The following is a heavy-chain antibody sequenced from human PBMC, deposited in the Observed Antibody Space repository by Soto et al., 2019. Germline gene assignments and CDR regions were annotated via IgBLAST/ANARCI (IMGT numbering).Heavy chain of an antibody. CDR1: GGSISSGDYY. CDR2: IYYSGST. J-gene: IGHJ6*02. D-gene: IGHD5-12*01. CDR3: ARGVDIVATILRLNYYYGMDV. Sequence: QVQLQESGPGLVKPSQTLSLTCTVSGGSISSGDYYWSWIRQPPGKGLEWIGYIYYSGSTYYNPSLKSRVTISVDTSKNQFSLKLSSVTAADTAVYYCARGVDIVATILRLNYYYGMDVWGQGTTVTVSS. V-gene: IGHV4-30-4*01.